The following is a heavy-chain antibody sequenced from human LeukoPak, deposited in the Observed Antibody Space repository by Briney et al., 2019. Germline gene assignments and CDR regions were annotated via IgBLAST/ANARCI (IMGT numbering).Heavy chain of an antibody. J-gene: IGHJ4*02. Sequence: GGSLRLSCAASGFTFSSYAMSWVRQAPGEGLEWVSAISGSGGSTYYADSVKGRFTISRDNSKNTLYLQMNSLRAEDTAVYYCAKEGRYYDSSGYYSTSAFDYWGQGTLVTVSS. CDR1: GFTFSSYA. V-gene: IGHV3-23*01. D-gene: IGHD3-22*01. CDR2: ISGSGGST. CDR3: AKEGRYYDSSGYYSTSAFDY.